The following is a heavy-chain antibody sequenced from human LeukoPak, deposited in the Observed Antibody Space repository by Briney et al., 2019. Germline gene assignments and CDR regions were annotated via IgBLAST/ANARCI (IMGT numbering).Heavy chain of an antibody. CDR3: ASQWLVHERNIGMDV. CDR2: ISYDGSNN. J-gene: IGHJ6*02. D-gene: IGHD6-19*01. Sequence: PGRSLRLSCAASGFTFSSFGMHWVRQAPGKGLEWLAVISYDGSNNFYADSVRGRFTISRDNSKNTLYLQLSSLRAEDTAVYYCASQWLVHERNIGMDVWGQGTTVTVSS. CDR1: GFTFSSFG. V-gene: IGHV3-30*03.